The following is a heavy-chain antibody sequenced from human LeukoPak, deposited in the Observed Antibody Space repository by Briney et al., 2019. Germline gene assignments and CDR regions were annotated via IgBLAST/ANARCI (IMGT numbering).Heavy chain of an antibody. Sequence: SVKVSRKASGGSLSRYVISWVRPARGQGIEWMGRIIPSTGLVNCAQTFPGRVTISADKFTNTAYMELSRRISEDTVVYRCARVLYWGEGTLVSASS. J-gene: IGHJ4*02. V-gene: IGHV1-69*04. CDR3: ARVLY. CDR1: GGSLSRYV. CDR2: IIPSTGLV.